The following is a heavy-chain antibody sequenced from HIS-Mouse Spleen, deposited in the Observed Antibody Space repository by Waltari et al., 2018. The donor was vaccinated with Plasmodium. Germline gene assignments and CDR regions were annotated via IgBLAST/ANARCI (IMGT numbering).Heavy chain of an antibody. J-gene: IGHJ3*02. Sequence: VQLVASGGGLVQPGGSLRLPCAASGFTFSSYDMHWVRQATGKGLEWVSAIGTAGDTYYPGSVKGRFTISRENAKNSLYLQMNSLRAGDTAVYYCARGRWNHAFDIWGQGTMVTVSS. CDR1: GFTFSSYD. V-gene: IGHV3-13*01. D-gene: IGHD1-1*01. CDR2: IGTAGDT. CDR3: ARGRWNHAFDI.